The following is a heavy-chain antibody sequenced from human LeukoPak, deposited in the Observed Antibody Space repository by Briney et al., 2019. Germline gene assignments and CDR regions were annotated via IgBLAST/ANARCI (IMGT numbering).Heavy chain of an antibody. V-gene: IGHV3-11*01. CDR3: ARAAYYYGSGSYYFRHLSGYYGMDV. D-gene: IGHD3-10*01. CDR2: ISSSGNII. J-gene: IGHJ6*02. Sequence: GGSLRLSCAASGFTFSDYYMSWIRQAPGKGLEWVSYISSSGNIIYYADSVKGRFTISRDNAKNSLYLQMNSLRAEDTAVYYCARAAYYYGSGSYYFRHLSGYYGMDVWGRGTTVTVSS. CDR1: GFTFSDYY.